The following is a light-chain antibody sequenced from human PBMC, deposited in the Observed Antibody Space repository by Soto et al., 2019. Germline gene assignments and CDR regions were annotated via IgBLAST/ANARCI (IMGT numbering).Light chain of an antibody. CDR3: QQYNDWPPIT. J-gene: IGKJ5*01. CDR1: QSVRSN. Sequence: IVRTRSPAALSVAPGERGTLSCRASQSVRSNLAWYQQKPGQAPRLLIYGASTRATGVPARFSGSGSGTEFTLTISSLQSEDFAVYYCQQYNDWPPITFGQGTRLEIK. CDR2: GAS. V-gene: IGKV3-15*01.